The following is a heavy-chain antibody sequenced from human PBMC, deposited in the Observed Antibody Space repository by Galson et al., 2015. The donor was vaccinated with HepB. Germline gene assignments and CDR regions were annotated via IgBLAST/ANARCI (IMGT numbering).Heavy chain of an antibody. D-gene: IGHD3-10*01. Sequence: SLRLSCAASGFTFSTYGMHWVRQAPGKGLEWVAVTWYDGTNENYADSVKGRFTISRDNSKNMLYLQMNSLRVEDTAVYYCAGGLMVRGLIYYFYGLDVWGQGTTVTVSS. CDR3: AGGLMVRGLIYYFYGLDV. CDR2: TWYDGTNE. V-gene: IGHV3-33*03. CDR1: GFTFSTYG. J-gene: IGHJ6*02.